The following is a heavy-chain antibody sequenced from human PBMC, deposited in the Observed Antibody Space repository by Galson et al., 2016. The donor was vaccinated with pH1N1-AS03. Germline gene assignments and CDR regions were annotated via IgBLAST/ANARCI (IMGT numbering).Heavy chain of an antibody. V-gene: IGHV3-48*04. J-gene: IGHJ5*02. D-gene: IGHD2-21*02. CDR1: GFMFSTYS. CDR2: ISSSGATI. CDR3: ARSAAESWCTRADCNVNWFDP. Sequence: SLRLSCAASGFMFSTYSMNWVRQAPGKGLEWVSYISSSGATIYYADSLRGRFTISRDNAKNSLFLQMNSQRAEDTAVYFCARSAAESWCTRADCNVNWFDPWGHGTLVTVAS.